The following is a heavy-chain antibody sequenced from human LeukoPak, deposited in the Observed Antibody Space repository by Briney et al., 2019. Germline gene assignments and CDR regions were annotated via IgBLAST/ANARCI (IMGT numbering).Heavy chain of an antibody. J-gene: IGHJ4*02. V-gene: IGHV3-30-3*01. CDR3: ARGFVLGAANNYFDY. D-gene: IGHD2-21*02. CDR2: ISYDGTNK. CDR1: GLTFTNYA. Sequence: GRTLRLSCAASGLTFTNYALHWVRQAPGKGLEWVAVISYDGTNKYYADSVKGRFTISRDNSKNTLSLQMNSLRAEDTALYYCARGFVLGAANNYFDYWGQGGPVTVYS.